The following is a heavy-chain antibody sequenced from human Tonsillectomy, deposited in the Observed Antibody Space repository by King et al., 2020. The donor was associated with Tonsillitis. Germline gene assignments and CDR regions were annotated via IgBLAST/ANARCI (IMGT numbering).Heavy chain of an antibody. J-gene: IGHJ6*03. Sequence: VQLVESGGGLVQPGGSLRLSCAASGFTFSTNWMSWVRQAPGKGLEWVADIKQDGSEKNYVDFVKGRFTISRDNAANSLSLQMNSLRAEDTAVYFCARVLLWFGELSHYYMDVWGKGTTVTVSS. D-gene: IGHD3-10*01. CDR2: IKQDGSEK. CDR3: ARVLLWFGELSHYYMDV. CDR1: GFTFSTNW. V-gene: IGHV3-7*03.